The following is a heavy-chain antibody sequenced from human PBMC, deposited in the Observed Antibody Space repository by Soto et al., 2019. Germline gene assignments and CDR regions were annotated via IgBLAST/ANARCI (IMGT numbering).Heavy chain of an antibody. CDR3: ARGGPKRPLTTVTTFWFDP. V-gene: IGHV4-34*01. Sequence: SETLSLTCAVYGGSFSGYYWSWIRQPPGKGLEWIGEINHSGSTNYNPSLKSRVTISVDTSKNRFSLKLSSVTAADTAVYYCARGGPKRPLTTVTTFWFDPWGQGTLVTVSS. D-gene: IGHD4-17*01. CDR2: INHSGST. CDR1: GGSFSGYY. J-gene: IGHJ5*02.